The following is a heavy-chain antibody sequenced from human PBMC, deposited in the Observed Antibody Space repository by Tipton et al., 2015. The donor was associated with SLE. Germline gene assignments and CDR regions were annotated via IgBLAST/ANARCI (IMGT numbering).Heavy chain of an antibody. CDR2: IYYSGST. J-gene: IGHJ2*01. V-gene: IGHV4-39*07. CDR3: AREPHRGTGVIYWYFDL. D-gene: IGHD7-27*01. CDR1: GGSISSINNY. Sequence: TLSLTCTVSGGSISSINNYWGWIRQPPGKGLEWIGSIYYSGSTYYNPSLKSRVTVSADTSKNQFSLKLSSVTAADTAVYYCAREPHRGTGVIYWYFDLWGRGTRVTVSS.